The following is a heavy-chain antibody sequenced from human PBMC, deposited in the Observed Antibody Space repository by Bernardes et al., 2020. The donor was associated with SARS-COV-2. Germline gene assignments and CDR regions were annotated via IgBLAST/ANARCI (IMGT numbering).Heavy chain of an antibody. J-gene: IGHJ4*02. CDR1: GFTFSSYS. CDR2: ISSSSSYI. CDR3: ARDNDYDFWSGSYHSGNGMDV. D-gene: IGHD3-3*01. V-gene: IGHV3-21*01. Sequence: GGSLRLSCAASGFTFSSYSMNWVRQAPGKGLEWVSSISSSSSYIYYADSVKGRFTISRDNAKNTLYLQMNSLRVEDTAVYYCARDNDYDFWSGSYHSGNGMDVWGQGTLVSVSS.